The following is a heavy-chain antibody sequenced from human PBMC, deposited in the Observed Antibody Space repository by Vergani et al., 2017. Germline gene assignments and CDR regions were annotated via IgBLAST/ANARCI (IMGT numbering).Heavy chain of an antibody. D-gene: IGHD4-11*01. J-gene: IGHJ4*02. CDR1: GFTFSSYA. CDR2: ISGSGGST. Sequence: EVQLLESGGGLVQPGGSLRLSCAASGFTFSSYAMSWVRQAPGNGLDWVSAISGSGGSTYYADSVKGRFTISRDNSKNTLYRQMTSLRAEDTAVYYCAKDRAYSNPQDPFDYWGQGTLVTVSS. CDR3: AKDRAYSNPQDPFDY. V-gene: IGHV3-23*01.